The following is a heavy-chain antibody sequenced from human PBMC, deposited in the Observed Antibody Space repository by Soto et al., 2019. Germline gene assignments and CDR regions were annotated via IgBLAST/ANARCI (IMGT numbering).Heavy chain of an antibody. CDR2: IYSGGST. CDR3: ARGSGGRSGPKYYYYTDV. D-gene: IGHD3-3*01. V-gene: IGHV3-53*04. J-gene: IGHJ6*03. Sequence: PGGSLRLSCAASGFTVSSNYMSWVRQAPGKGLEWVSVIYSGGSTYYADSVKGRFTISRHNSKNTLYLQMNSLRADDTAVYYCARGSGGRSGPKYYYYTDVWGKGHTVTVSS. CDR1: GFTVSSNY.